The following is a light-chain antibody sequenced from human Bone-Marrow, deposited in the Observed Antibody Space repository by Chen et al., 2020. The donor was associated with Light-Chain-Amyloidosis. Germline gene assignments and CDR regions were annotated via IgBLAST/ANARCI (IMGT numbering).Light chain of an antibody. CDR1: TGAVTSGYY. J-gene: IGLJ3*02. CDR2: GTD. Sequence: QTVVTQEPSLTVPPGGTVTRTCASSTGAVTSGYYPNWLPQKPGQAPRALIYGTDNEHSWTPDRFSGSLLGGKAALALSGVVPEDEAEYYCLLYYAGAWVFGGGTKLTVL. V-gene: IGLV7-43*01. CDR3: LLYYAGAWV.